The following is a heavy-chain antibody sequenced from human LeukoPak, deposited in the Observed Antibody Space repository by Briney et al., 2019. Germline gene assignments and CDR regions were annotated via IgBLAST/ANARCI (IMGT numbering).Heavy chain of an antibody. CDR3: AKRSAESSGYFDY. CDR2: ISSSSSTI. V-gene: IGHV3-48*04. Sequence: GGSLRLSCAASGFTFGSYSMNWVRQAPGKGLEWVSYISSSSSTIYYADSVKGRFTISRDNSKNTLYLQMNSLRAEDTAIYYCAKRSAESSGYFDYWGQGTLVTVSS. J-gene: IGHJ4*02. CDR1: GFTFGSYS. D-gene: IGHD6-19*01.